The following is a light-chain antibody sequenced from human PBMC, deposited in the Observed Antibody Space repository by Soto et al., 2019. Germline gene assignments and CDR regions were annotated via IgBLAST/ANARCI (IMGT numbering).Light chain of an antibody. CDR2: DAS. V-gene: IGKV3D-15*01. CDR1: QTIGSN. J-gene: IGKJ5*01. Sequence: EIVMTQSPATLSVSPGERATLSCRASQTIGSNLAWYQQKPGQPPRLLIYDASTRSPGIPARFSGSGSETDFTLTISDVEPEDFAVYYCQQYNNWRITFGQGTRLEIK. CDR3: QQYNNWRIT.